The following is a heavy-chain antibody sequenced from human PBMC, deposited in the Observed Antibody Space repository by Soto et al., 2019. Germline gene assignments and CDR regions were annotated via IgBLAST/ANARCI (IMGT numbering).Heavy chain of an antibody. Sequence: PGGSLRLSCAASGFTFSSYAMSWVRQAPGKGLEWVSAISGSGGSTYYADSVKGRFTISRDNSKNTLYLQMNSLRAEDTAVYYCAKARGDCSSTSCWSNGGYYFDYWGQGTLVTVSS. D-gene: IGHD2-2*01. CDR3: AKARGDCSSTSCWSNGGYYFDY. CDR1: GFTFSSYA. V-gene: IGHV3-23*01. CDR2: ISGSGGST. J-gene: IGHJ4*02.